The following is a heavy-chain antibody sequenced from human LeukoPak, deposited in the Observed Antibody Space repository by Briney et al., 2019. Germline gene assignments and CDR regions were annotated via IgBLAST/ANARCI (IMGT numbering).Heavy chain of an antibody. CDR2: IYSSGST. D-gene: IGHD6-19*01. CDR3: ARGSGWYYY. V-gene: IGHV4-59*08. CDR1: GGSISSYY. Sequence: SETLSLTCTVSGGSISSYYWSWIRQPPGKGLEWIGYIYSSGSTNYNPSLKSRVTISVDTSKNQFSLKLSSVTAADTAVYYCARGSGWYYYWGQGTLVTVSS. J-gene: IGHJ4*02.